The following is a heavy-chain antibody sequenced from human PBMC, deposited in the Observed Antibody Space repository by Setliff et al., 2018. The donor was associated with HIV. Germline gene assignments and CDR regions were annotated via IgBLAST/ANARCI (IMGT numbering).Heavy chain of an antibody. CDR1: TESLTRYD. J-gene: IGHJ5*02. Sequence: SETLSLTCAVYTESLTRYDWAWIRQSPEKGLEWIGEIDGSGSIIYNPSLQSRVTMSVDTSKNQFSLKVRSLTAADTGLYYCARVKSIKTTLVRLWPRFDLWGQGTQVTVS. CDR2: IDGSGSI. V-gene: IGHV4-34*01. CDR3: ARVKSIKTTLVRLWPRFDL. D-gene: IGHD3-10*01.